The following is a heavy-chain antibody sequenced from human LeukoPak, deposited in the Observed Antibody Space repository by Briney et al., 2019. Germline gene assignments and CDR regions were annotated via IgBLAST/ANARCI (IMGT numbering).Heavy chain of an antibody. CDR2: ISGSGGST. CDR3: AKDLAIAVAGNGYFDY. CDR1: GFTFSSYA. Sequence: QPGGSLRLSCAASGFTFSSYAMSWLRQAPGKGLEWVSAISGSGGSTYYADSVKGRFTISRDNSKNTLYLQMNSLRAEDTAVYYCAKDLAIAVAGNGYFDYWGQGTLVTVSS. D-gene: IGHD6-19*01. J-gene: IGHJ4*02. V-gene: IGHV3-23*01.